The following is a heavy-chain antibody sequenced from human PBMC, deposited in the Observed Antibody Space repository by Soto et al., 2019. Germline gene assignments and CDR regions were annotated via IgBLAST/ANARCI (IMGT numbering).Heavy chain of an antibody. CDR1: GFTVSSNY. V-gene: IGHV3-66*01. J-gene: IGHJ5*02. CDR3: ARSRMVYAISWFDP. D-gene: IGHD2-8*01. CDR2: IYSGGST. Sequence: EVQLVESGGGLVQPGGSLRLSCAASGFTVSSNYMSWVRQAPGKGLEWVSVIYSGGSTYYADSVKGRFTISRDNSKNTLYLQMNSLGDEDTAVYYWARSRMVYAISWFDPWGQGTLVTVSS.